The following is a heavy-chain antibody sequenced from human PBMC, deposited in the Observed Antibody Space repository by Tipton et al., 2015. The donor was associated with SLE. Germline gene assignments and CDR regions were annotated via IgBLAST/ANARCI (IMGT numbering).Heavy chain of an antibody. Sequence: GSLRLSCAASGFTFSSYEMNWVRQAPGKGLEWVSYISSSGSTIYYADSVKGRFTISRDNAKNSLYLQMNSLRAEDTAVYYCARAGDIVVVPAAPSDYWGQGTLVTVSS. J-gene: IGHJ4*02. CDR1: GFTFSSYE. CDR2: ISSSGSTI. D-gene: IGHD2-2*01. V-gene: IGHV3-48*03. CDR3: ARAGDIVVVPAAPSDY.